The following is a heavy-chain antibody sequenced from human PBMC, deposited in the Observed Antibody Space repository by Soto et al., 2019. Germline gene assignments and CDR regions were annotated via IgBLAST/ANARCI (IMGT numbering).Heavy chain of an antibody. CDR3: ARDPDQLLSRPGMDV. Sequence: GESLKISCAASGFTFSSYAMHWVRQAPGKGLEWVAVISYDGSNKYYADSVKGRFTISRDNSKNTLYLQMNSLRAEDTAVYYCARDPDQLLSRPGMDVWGQGTTVTVSS. D-gene: IGHD2-2*01. J-gene: IGHJ6*02. V-gene: IGHV3-30-3*01. CDR1: GFTFSSYA. CDR2: ISYDGSNK.